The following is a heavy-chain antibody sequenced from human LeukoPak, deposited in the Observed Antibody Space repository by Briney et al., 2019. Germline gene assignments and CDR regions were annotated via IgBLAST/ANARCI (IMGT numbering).Heavy chain of an antibody. CDR1: GYTFTSYG. CDR2: ISAYNGNT. V-gene: IGHV1-18*01. D-gene: IGHD3-3*01. CDR3: ARHYDFWSGYYFKLQRGDYYGMDV. Sequence: ASVTVSFKASGYTFTSYGISWVRQAPGQGLEWMGWISAYNGNTNYAQKLQGRVTMTTDTSTSTAYMELRSLRSDDTAVYYCARHYDFWSGYYFKLQRGDYYGMDVWGQGTTVTVSS. J-gene: IGHJ6*02.